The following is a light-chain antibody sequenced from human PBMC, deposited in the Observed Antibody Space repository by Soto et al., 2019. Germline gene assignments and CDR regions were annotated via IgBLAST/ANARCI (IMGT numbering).Light chain of an antibody. J-gene: IGLJ2*01. Sequence: QSALTQPPSASGSPGQSVAISCTGTSSDIGAYNFVSWYQQHPGKAPKLIIYEVSVRPSGVPDRFSGSKSGNTASLTVSGLLAEYEADYYCSLYAGSNSVVFGGGTKLTVL. CDR2: EVS. CDR3: SLYAGSNSVV. V-gene: IGLV2-8*01. CDR1: SSDIGAYNF.